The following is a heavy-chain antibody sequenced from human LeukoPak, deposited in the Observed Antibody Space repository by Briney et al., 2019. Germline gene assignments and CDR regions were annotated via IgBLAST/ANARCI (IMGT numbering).Heavy chain of an antibody. V-gene: IGHV3-43*01. J-gene: IGHJ4*02. CDR3: AKDSIVGVGSFDY. CDR1: GFTFSSYS. Sequence: GGSLRLSCAASGFTFSSYSMNWVRQAPGKGLEWVSLISWDGDSTYYADSVKGRFTISRDNSKNSLYLQMNSLRTEDTALYYCAKDSIVGVGSFDYWGQGTLVTVSS. CDR2: ISWDGDST. D-gene: IGHD1-26*01.